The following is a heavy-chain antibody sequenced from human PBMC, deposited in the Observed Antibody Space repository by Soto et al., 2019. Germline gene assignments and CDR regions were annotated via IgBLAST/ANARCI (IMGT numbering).Heavy chain of an antibody. CDR3: ARDQQFCTGNSCYADKWFDP. CDR2: IYSSGTT. D-gene: IGHD5-12*01. CDR1: FGSISGSY. J-gene: IGHJ5*02. Sequence: PSETLSLTCTASFGSISGSYWSWIRQSPGGALEWMGYIYSSGTTKYNPSLKSRVTLSLDTSKNQLSLKLTSVTSADTGVYFCARDQQFCTGNSCYADKWFDPWGQGTLVTVSS. V-gene: IGHV4-59*01.